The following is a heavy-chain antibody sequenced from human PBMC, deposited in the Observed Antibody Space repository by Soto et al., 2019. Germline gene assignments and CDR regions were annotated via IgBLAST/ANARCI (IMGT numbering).Heavy chain of an antibody. J-gene: IGHJ4*03. CDR3: ARDTGPAPTVWGY. Sequence: QVQLQESGPGLVKPSQTLSLTCSVSGDSIRGGGHYWNWIRQFPGKGLEWIGYVYHSGSTHYNPSLRGRLTISIDTSKNQFSLRLISVTTADTALYNCARDTGPAPTVWGYSGHGTQVTVSS. CDR2: VYHSGST. CDR1: GDSIRGGGHY. D-gene: IGHD7-27*01. V-gene: IGHV4-31*03.